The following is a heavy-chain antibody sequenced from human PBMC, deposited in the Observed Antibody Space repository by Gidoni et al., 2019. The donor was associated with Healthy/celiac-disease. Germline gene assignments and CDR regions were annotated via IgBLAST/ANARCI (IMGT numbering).Heavy chain of an antibody. CDR3: AHSYSSSWYGKGGYMDV. CDR2: IYWDDDK. CDR1: GFSLSTSGVG. Sequence: QITLKESGPTLVKPTQTLTLTCTFSGFSLSTSGVGVGWIRQPPGKALEWLALIYWDDDKRYSPSLKSRLTITKDTSKNQVVLTMTNMDPVDTATYYCAHSYSSSWYGKGGYMDVWGKGTTVTVSS. J-gene: IGHJ6*03. D-gene: IGHD6-13*01. V-gene: IGHV2-5*02.